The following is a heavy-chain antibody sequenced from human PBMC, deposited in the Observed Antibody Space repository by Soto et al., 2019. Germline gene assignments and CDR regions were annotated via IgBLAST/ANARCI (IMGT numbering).Heavy chain of an antibody. CDR2: ISAYNGNT. D-gene: IGHD4-17*01. CDR1: GYTFTSYG. J-gene: IGHJ4*02. Sequence: RPSVKVSCKASGYTFTSYGISWVRQAPGQGLEWMGWISAYNGNTNYAQKLQGRVTMTTDTSTSTAYMELRSLRSDDTAVYYCARDSDYDYGGNWYDYWGQGTLVTVSS. CDR3: ARDSDYDYGGNWYDY. V-gene: IGHV1-18*01.